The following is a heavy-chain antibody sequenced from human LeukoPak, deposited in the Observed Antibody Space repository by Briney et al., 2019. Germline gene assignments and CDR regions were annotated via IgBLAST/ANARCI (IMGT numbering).Heavy chain of an antibody. CDR3: TRRGVPAYWYFGL. CDR2: MNPNSGKA. Sequence: ASVKVSCKASGYTFTDYDINWVRQAAGQGLEWMGWMNPNSGKAGYAQKFQGRVTITRDTSINTAYVELSSLTSEDTAVYYCTRRGVPAYWYFGLWGRGTLVTVSS. V-gene: IGHV1-8*03. J-gene: IGHJ2*01. D-gene: IGHD3-16*01. CDR1: GYTFTDYD.